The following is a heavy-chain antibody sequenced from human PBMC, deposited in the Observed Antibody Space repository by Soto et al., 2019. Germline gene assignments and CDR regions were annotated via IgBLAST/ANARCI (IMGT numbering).Heavy chain of an antibody. CDR1: GGSISSYY. Sequence: PSETLSLTCTVSGGSISSYYWSWIRQPAGKGLEWIGRIYTSGGTNYNPSLKSRVTMSVDTSKNQFSLKLSSVTAADTAVYYCARDPGPAAPNYYYYYGMDVWGQGTTVTVSS. CDR3: ARDPGPAAPNYYYYYGMDV. CDR2: IYTSGGT. J-gene: IGHJ6*02. D-gene: IGHD2-2*01. V-gene: IGHV4-4*07.